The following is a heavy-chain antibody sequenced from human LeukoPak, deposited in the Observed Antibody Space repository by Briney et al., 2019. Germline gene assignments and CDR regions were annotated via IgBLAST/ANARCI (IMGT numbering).Heavy chain of an antibody. J-gene: IGHJ5*02. CDR2: IDRSGVT. D-gene: IGHD1-26*01. Sequence: GGSLRLSCAASGVTVHSNYRSWVRQAPGKGLEWVSVIDRSGVTHYADSVKGRFTISRDNSKNTLYLQMNSLRAEDTGVYYCAKDYRAHPLRPDWLDPWGQGTLVTVSS. CDR3: AKDYRAHPLRPDWLDP. CDR1: GVTVHSNY. V-gene: IGHV3-53*01.